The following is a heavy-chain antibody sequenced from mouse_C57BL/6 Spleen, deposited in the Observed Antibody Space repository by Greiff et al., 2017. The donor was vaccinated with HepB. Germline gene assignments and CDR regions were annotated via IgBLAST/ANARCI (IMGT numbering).Heavy chain of an antibody. J-gene: IGHJ4*01. V-gene: IGHV1-66*01. D-gene: IGHD2-5*01. CDR2: IYPGSGNT. CDR3: ARPPYYSNYDYAMDY. Sequence: VKLQESGPELVKPGASVKISCKASGYSFTSYYIHWVKQRPGQGLEWIGWIYPGSGNTKYNEKFKGKATLTADTSSSTAYMQLSSLTSEDSAVYYCARPPYYSNYDYAMDYWGQGTSVTVSS. CDR1: GYSFTSYY.